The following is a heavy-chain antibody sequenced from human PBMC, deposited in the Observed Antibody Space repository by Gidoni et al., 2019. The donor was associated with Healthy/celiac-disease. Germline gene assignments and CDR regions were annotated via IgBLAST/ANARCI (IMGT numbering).Heavy chain of an antibody. D-gene: IGHD3-22*01. CDR3: TTAASSVDYAFDI. Sequence: EVQLVESGGGLVKPGGSLRLSCAASGFTFSNAWMSWVRQAPGKGLELVGRIKSKTDGGTTDYAAPVKGRFTISRDDSKNTLYLQMNSLKTEDTAVYYCTTAASSVDYAFDIWGQGTMVTVPS. CDR1: GFTFSNAW. CDR2: IKSKTDGGTT. J-gene: IGHJ3*02. V-gene: IGHV3-15*01.